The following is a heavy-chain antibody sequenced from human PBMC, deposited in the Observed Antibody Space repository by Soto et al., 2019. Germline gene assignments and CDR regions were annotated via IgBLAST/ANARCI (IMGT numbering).Heavy chain of an antibody. J-gene: IGHJ5*02. CDR3: ASPKIAFYNWFDP. Sequence: SETLSLSCTVSGGSISSSSYYWGWIRQPPGKGLEWIGSIYYSGSTYYNPSLKSRVTISVDTSKNQFSLKLSSVTAADTAVYYCASPKIAFYNWFDPWGQGTLVTVS. CDR2: IYYSGST. D-gene: IGHD3-3*02. V-gene: IGHV4-39*01. CDR1: GGSISSSSYY.